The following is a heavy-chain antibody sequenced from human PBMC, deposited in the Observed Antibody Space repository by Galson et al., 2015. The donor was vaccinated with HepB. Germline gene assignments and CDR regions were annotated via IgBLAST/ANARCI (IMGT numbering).Heavy chain of an antibody. V-gene: IGHV3-21*01. Sequence: SLRLSCAASGFTFSTCSMNWVRQAPGKGLEWVSSITSRSSYISYADSVTGRFTISRDNDKNSLYLQMNSLRPEDTAVYYCARGFMIRGITRRYYFDHWGQGTLVTVSS. CDR1: GFTFSTCS. J-gene: IGHJ4*02. CDR3: ARGFMIRGITRRYYFDH. D-gene: IGHD3-10*01. CDR2: ITSRSSYI.